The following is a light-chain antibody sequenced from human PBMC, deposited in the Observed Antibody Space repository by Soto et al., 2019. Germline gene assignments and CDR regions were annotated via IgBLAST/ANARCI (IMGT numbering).Light chain of an antibody. V-gene: IGKV3-11*01. CDR3: HQRSNWPLT. J-gene: IGKJ4*01. Sequence: EIVVTQYPATLCLSPGERAPLSCRTSQSVSTSLAWYQQNSVQAPRLLICDESNRATGIPARFSGSGSVTDLTLTIISLAPEEFAVYYCHQRSNWPLTFGGVNNVEI. CDR2: DES. CDR1: QSVSTS.